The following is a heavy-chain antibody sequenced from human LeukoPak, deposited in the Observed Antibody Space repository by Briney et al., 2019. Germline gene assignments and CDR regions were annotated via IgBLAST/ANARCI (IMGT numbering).Heavy chain of an antibody. J-gene: IGHJ4*02. CDR1: GFTFSNAW. CDR3: ARSMSGSREL. Sequence: PGGSLRLSCAASGFTFSNAWMSWVRQAPGKGLEWVGRIKSKTDGGTTDYAAPVKGRFTISRDDSKNTLYLQMNSLSAEDTAMYYCARSMSGSRELWGQGTLVTVSP. V-gene: IGHV3-15*05. CDR2: IKSKTDGGTT. D-gene: IGHD1-26*01.